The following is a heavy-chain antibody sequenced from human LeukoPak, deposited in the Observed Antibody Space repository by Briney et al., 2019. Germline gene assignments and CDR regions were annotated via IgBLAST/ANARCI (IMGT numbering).Heavy chain of an antibody. CDR1: GYTFTSYG. Sequence: ASVKVSCKASGYTFTSYGITWVRQAPGQGLEWMGWISPYNGNTNYAQKFQGRVTMTTDTSTRTAYMELRSLRSDDTAVYYCARGLRGYYDTGGYTWDAFAIWGQGTMVTVSS. V-gene: IGHV1-18*01. D-gene: IGHD3-22*01. CDR3: ARGLRGYYDTGGYTWDAFAI. J-gene: IGHJ3*02. CDR2: ISPYNGNT.